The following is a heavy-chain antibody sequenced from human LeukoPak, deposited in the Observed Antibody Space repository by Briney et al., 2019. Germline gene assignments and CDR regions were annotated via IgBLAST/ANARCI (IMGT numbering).Heavy chain of an antibody. D-gene: IGHD2-15*01. CDR2: INYSGST. CDR3: ASLQSECSGGSCYPRGYYYGMDV. V-gene: IGHV4-59*12. CDR1: GGPISSYY. J-gene: IGHJ6*02. Sequence: PSETLSFTGTVSGGPISSYYWSWIRPPPGKGLEGIGYINYSGSTKYNPSLKSRVTILVDTSKNQFSLKLSSVTAADTAVYYCASLQSECSGGSCYPRGYYYGMDVWGQGTTVTVSS.